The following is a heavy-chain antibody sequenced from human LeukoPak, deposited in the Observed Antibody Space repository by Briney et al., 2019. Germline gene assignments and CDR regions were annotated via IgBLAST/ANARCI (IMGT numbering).Heavy chain of an antibody. J-gene: IGHJ4*02. D-gene: IGHD6-13*01. V-gene: IGHV5-10-1*01. CDR1: GYSFTSYW. CDR3: ACATDIASAGTDY. CDR2: IDPSDSYT. Sequence: GEALKISCQGSGYSFTSYWITWVRQMPGKGVEWMGRIDPSDSYTTDSPSFQGHVTISADKSISTAYLQWNNLKASDTALYYCACATDIASAGTDYWGQGTLVTVSS.